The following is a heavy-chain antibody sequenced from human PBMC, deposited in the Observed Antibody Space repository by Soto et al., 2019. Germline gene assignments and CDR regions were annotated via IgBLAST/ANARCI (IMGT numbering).Heavy chain of an antibody. CDR3: ARDGGGDSSGHRVVGYYYGMDV. CDR1: GGSISSGGYY. Sequence: QVQLQESGPGLVKPSQTLSLTCTVSGGSISSGGYYWSWIRQHPGKGLEWIGYIYYSGSTYYNPSPRRRVTRAVETSKNPFALKLSSVTAADTAGYYWARDGGGDSSGHRVVGYYYGMDVWGQGTTVTVSS. V-gene: IGHV4-31*03. J-gene: IGHJ6*02. CDR2: IYYSGST. D-gene: IGHD6-19*01.